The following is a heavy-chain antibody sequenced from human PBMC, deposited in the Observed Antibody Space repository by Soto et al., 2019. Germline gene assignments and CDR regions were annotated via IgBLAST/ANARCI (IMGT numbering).Heavy chain of an antibody. D-gene: IGHD5-12*01. CDR3: APDNDRLQLGGNYYYGMEV. J-gene: IGHJ6*02. CDR2: IIPILPTP. V-gene: IGHV1-69*12. Sequence: QVQLVQSGAEVKKPGSSVTVSCKASGGTFGNSAISWVRQAPGRGLECMGGIIPILPTPDYAQKFQGRVPITEDESTNTAYSELTRLRSEDSAVYYCAPDNDRLQLGGNYYYGMEVWGQGTTVTVSS. CDR1: GGTFGNSA.